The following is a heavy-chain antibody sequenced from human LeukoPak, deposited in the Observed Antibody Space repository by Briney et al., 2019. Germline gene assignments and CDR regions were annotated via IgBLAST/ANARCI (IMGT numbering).Heavy chain of an antibody. V-gene: IGHV1-69*13. J-gene: IGHJ4*02. D-gene: IGHD4-17*01. CDR2: IIPIFGTA. Sequence: SVKVSCKASGGTFSSYAINWARQAPGQGLEWIGGIIPIFGTANYAQKFQGRVTITADESTSTAYMELSSLRSEDTAVYYCARDPYNYGDSGGYWGQGTLVTVSS. CDR3: ARDPYNYGDSGGY. CDR1: GGTFSSYA.